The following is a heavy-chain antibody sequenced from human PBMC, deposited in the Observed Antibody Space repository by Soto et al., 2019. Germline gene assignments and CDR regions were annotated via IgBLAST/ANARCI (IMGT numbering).Heavy chain of an antibody. CDR1: GGSFSGYY. CDR3: ARYKITGLFNY. D-gene: IGHD2-8*02. CDR2: INHSGST. V-gene: IGHV4-34*01. J-gene: IGHJ4*02. Sequence: QVQLQQWGAGLLKPSETLSLTCAVYGGSFSGYYWTWIRQPPGTGQEWVGEINHSGSTNYNPSLKSRVTLSVDTSKYQFSLKLTSVSATDTAVYYCARYKITGLFNYWGQGTLVTVSS.